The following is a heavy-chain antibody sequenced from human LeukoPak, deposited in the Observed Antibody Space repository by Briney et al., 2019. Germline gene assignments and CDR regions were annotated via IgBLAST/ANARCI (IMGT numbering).Heavy chain of an antibody. Sequence: PSETLSLTCTVSGGSISSYYWSWIRQPPGKGLGWIGYIYYSGSTNYNPSLKSRVTISVDTSKNQFSLKLSSVTAADTAVYYCARTIVVVPAALWFDPWGQGTLVTVSS. CDR2: IYYSGST. CDR1: GGSISSYY. D-gene: IGHD2-2*01. V-gene: IGHV4-59*01. J-gene: IGHJ5*02. CDR3: ARTIVVVPAALWFDP.